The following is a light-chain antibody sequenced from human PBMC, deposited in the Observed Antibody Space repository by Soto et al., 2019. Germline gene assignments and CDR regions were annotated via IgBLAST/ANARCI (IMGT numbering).Light chain of an antibody. CDR1: SSDVGGYNY. CDR3: SAFAGSDSLV. CDR2: EVN. Sequence: QSVLTQPPSASGSPGQSVTISCTGTSSDVGGYNYVSWYQQHAGKGPKLIIYEVNKRPSGVSDRFSGSKFGNTASLTVSGLQADDEAAYYCSAFAGSDSLVFGGGTKLTVL. J-gene: IGLJ2*01. V-gene: IGLV2-8*01.